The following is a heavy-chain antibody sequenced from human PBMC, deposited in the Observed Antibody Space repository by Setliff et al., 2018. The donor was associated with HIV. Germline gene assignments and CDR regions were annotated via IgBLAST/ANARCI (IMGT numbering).Heavy chain of an antibody. CDR3: ARDVEHMMDV. J-gene: IGHJ6*02. Sequence: ASVKVSCKPSGYTFTTYGLSWVRQAPGQGLEWMGWISTYSDETSYAQRLQGRVTMTTDTSTSTAYMELRRLTFDDTAVYYCARDVEHMMDVWGQGTTVTVSS. CDR1: GYTFTTYG. V-gene: IGHV1-18*01. CDR2: ISTYSDET.